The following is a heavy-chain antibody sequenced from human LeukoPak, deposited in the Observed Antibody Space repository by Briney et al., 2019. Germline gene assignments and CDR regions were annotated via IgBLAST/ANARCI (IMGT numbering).Heavy chain of an antibody. D-gene: IGHD6-13*01. Sequence: GGSLRLSCAASGSSFSRYDMSWVRQAPGKGLEWVSTISASGGSTYYADAVKGRFTISRDNSKNTLYLQMNSLRAEDTAVYYCAKKIRDTSSWHYYDYWGQGTLVTVSS. V-gene: IGHV3-23*01. CDR1: GSSFSRYD. CDR3: AKKIRDTSSWHYYDY. CDR2: ISASGGST. J-gene: IGHJ4*02.